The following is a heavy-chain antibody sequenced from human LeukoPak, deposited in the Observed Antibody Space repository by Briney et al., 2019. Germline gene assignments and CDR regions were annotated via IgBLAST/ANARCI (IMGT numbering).Heavy chain of an antibody. V-gene: IGHV1-2*02. CDR3: ARDYYYSRLDY. J-gene: IGHJ4*02. CDR2: INPNSGGT. Sequence: ASVRVSCKASGYTFTGYYMHWVRQAPGQGLEWMGWINPNSGGTNYAQKFQGRVTMTRDTSISTAYMELSRLTSDDAAVYYCARDYYYSRLDYWGQGTLVTVP. D-gene: IGHD3-10*01. CDR1: GYTFTGYY.